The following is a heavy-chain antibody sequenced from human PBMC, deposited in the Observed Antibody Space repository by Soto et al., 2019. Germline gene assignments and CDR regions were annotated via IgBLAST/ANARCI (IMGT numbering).Heavy chain of an antibody. J-gene: IGHJ3*02. CDR1: GFTFSSYA. Sequence: QVQLVESGGGVVQPGRSLRLSCAASGFTFSSYAMHWVRQAPGKGLEWVAVISYDGSNKYYADSVKGRFTISRDNSNNTLYLPMNSPRAEDTAVYYCASPYCSGGSCSQTDAFDIWGQGTMVTVSS. D-gene: IGHD2-15*01. CDR2: ISYDGSNK. V-gene: IGHV3-30-3*01. CDR3: ASPYCSGGSCSQTDAFDI.